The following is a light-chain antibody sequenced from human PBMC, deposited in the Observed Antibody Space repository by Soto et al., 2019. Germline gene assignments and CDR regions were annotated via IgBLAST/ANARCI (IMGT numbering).Light chain of an antibody. Sequence: QSALTQPASVSESPGQSITISCTGTSSDLGGYNFVSWYQQHPGKAPKLIIFEVSIRPSGVSNRFSGSKSGNTASLTISGLQAEDEADYYCSSYTSTSTPVFGTGTKLTVL. CDR1: SSDLGGYNF. J-gene: IGLJ1*01. V-gene: IGLV2-14*01. CDR3: SSYTSTSTPV. CDR2: EVS.